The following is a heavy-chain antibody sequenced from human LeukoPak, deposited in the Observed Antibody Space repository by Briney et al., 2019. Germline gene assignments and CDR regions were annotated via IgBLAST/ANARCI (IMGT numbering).Heavy chain of an antibody. D-gene: IGHD5-12*01. Sequence: ASVKVSCKASGYTFTSYDINWVRQATGQGLEWMGRIIPILGIANYAQKFQGRVTITADKSTSTAYMELSSLRSEDTAVYYCAREMGGGYDLYYYYGMDVWGQGTTVTVSS. CDR3: AREMGGGYDLYYYYGMDV. J-gene: IGHJ6*02. CDR1: GYTFTSYD. V-gene: IGHV1-69*04. CDR2: IIPILGIA.